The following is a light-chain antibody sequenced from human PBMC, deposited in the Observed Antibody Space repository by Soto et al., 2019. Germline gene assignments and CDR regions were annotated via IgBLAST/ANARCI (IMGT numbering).Light chain of an antibody. V-gene: IGLV2-11*01. J-gene: IGLJ2*01. Sequence: QSALTQPRSVSGSPGQSVTISCTGTSNDVGLYNYVSWYQEHPGKAPKLIIYDVTKRPSGVPDRFSGSKSGNTASLTISGLQGEDEADYYCCSYAGSYNVVFGGGTKLTV. CDR3: CSYAGSYNVV. CDR2: DVT. CDR1: SNDVGLYNY.